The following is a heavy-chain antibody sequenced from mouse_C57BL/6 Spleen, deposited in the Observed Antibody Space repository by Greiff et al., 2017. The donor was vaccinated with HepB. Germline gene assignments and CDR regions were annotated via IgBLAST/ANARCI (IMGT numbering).Heavy chain of an antibody. CDR1: GYTFTDYN. CDR3: ARPYDYDPWFAH. D-gene: IGHD2-4*01. V-gene: IGHV1-22*01. Sequence: EVQLQQSGPELVKPGASVKMSCKASGYTFTDYNMHWVKQSHGKSLEWIGYINPNNGGTSYNQKFKGKATLTVNKSSSTAYMELRSLTSEDSAVYYCARPYDYDPWFAHWGQGTLVTVSA. J-gene: IGHJ3*01. CDR2: INPNNGGT.